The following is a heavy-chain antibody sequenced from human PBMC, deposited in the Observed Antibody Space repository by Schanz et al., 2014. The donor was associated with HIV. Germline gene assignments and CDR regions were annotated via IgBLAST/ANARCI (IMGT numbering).Heavy chain of an antibody. CDR1: GYTFTSYG. CDR2: INPYNGDT. CDR3: AKATGRPVTRPPYYNYYGMDV. D-gene: IGHD4-17*01. J-gene: IGHJ6*02. Sequence: QVQLVQSGTEMKKPGASVKVSCKASGYTFTSYGISWVRQAPGQGFEWMGWINPYNGDTDSAQKFQGRVTITADKSTSTAYMELSSLRTEDTAVYFCAKATGRPVTRPPYYNYYGMDVWGQGTTVTVSS. V-gene: IGHV1-18*01.